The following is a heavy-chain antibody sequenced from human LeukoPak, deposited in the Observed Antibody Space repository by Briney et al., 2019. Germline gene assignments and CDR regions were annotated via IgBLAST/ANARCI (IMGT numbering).Heavy chain of an antibody. D-gene: IGHD6-13*01. V-gene: IGHV3-23*01. CDR2: TSESGVST. CDR3: AKGVRRYPEPSSWSCFDY. Sequence: GGSLRLSCAPAGFTFSSYAMSWVRQAPGKGLEWVSATSESGVSTYYADSVKGRFTVSRDNSDNTLYLQMNSLRAEDTAVYYCAKGVRRYPEPSSWSCFDYWGQGTLVTVSS. J-gene: IGHJ4*02. CDR1: GFTFSSYA.